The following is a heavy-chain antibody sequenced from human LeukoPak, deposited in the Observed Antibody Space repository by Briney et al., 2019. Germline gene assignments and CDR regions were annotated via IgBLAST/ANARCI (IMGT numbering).Heavy chain of an antibody. CDR3: ARTDPVVVTAQDAFDI. Sequence: SETLSLTCTVSGGSISSGGYYWGWIRQHPGKGLEWIGYIYYSGSTYYNPSLKSRVTISVDTSKNQFSLKLSSVTAADTAVCYCARTDPVVVTAQDAFDIWGQGTMVTVSS. CDR2: IYYSGST. D-gene: IGHD2-21*02. J-gene: IGHJ3*02. V-gene: IGHV4-31*03. CDR1: GGSISSGGYY.